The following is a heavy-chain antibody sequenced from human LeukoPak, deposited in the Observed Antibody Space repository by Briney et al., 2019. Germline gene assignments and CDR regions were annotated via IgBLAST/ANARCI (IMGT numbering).Heavy chain of an antibody. CDR2: ISGRSSHV. Sequence: PGGSPRLSCAASGFTFSFYSMSWVRQAPGKGLEWVSAISGRSSHVYYGESVKGRFTISRDNAKNSLYLQMDSLGVEDTAVYYCGRAFPPLRTSSAGDLWGQGTLVTVSS. J-gene: IGHJ1*01. CDR1: GFTFSFYS. V-gene: IGHV3-21*01. D-gene: IGHD3-16*01. CDR3: GRAFPPLRTSSAGDL.